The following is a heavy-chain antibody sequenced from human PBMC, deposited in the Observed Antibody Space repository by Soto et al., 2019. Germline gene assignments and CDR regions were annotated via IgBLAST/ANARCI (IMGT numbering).Heavy chain of an antibody. V-gene: IGHV6-1*01. Sequence: PTLSLTCAISGDGVSSNSAAWNWIRQSPSRGLEWLGRTYYRSKWYKDYDLSVKSRITINLDTSKNQISLQLNSVTPEDTAVYYCARGAVADYSRVFDYWGQGTLVTVSS. CDR2: TYYRSKWYK. CDR1: GDGVSSNSAA. CDR3: ARGAVADYSRVFDY. J-gene: IGHJ4*02. D-gene: IGHD6-19*01.